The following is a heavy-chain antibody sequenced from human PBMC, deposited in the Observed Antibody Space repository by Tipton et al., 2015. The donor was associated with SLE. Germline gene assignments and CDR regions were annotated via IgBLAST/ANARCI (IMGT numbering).Heavy chain of an antibody. Sequence: TLSLTCTVSGGSISSKTYYWGWIRQPPGKGLEWVGSIYYSGSTYYNPSLKSRVTISLDTSKNQFSLKLNSVAAADTAVYYCARAREYNSGSYYFDYWGQGSLVTVSS. CDR1: GGSISSKTYY. J-gene: IGHJ4*02. CDR2: IYYSGST. V-gene: IGHV4-39*07. CDR3: ARAREYNSGSYYFDY. D-gene: IGHD3-10*01.